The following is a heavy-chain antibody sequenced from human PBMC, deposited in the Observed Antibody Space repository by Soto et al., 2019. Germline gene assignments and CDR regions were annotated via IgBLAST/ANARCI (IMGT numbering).Heavy chain of an antibody. CDR3: ARHFLGSAMIS. Sequence: SETLSLTCTVSGGSISSSSYYWGWIRQPPGKGLEWIGSIYYSGSTYYNPSLESRVTISVDTSKNQFSLKLSSVTAADTAVYYCARHFLGSAMISWGQGTLVTVSS. CDR2: IYYSGST. CDR1: GGSISSSSYY. J-gene: IGHJ5*02. V-gene: IGHV4-39*01. D-gene: IGHD3-22*01.